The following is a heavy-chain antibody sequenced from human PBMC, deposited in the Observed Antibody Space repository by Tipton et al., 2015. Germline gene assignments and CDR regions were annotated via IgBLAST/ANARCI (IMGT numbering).Heavy chain of an antibody. CDR2: ISGSGGIT. D-gene: IGHD2-21*01. Sequence: SLRLSCAASGFSVSRYGMHWVRQAPGKGLEWVSYISGSGGITHYADSVKGRFTISRDNAKNSLHLQMTGLRAEDTAMYYCASPSGHYVIVAGHHRQVSWFDPWGQGTLVTVSS. CDR1: GFSVSRYG. V-gene: IGHV3-48*04. J-gene: IGHJ5*02. CDR3: ASPSGHYVIVAGHHRQVSWFDP.